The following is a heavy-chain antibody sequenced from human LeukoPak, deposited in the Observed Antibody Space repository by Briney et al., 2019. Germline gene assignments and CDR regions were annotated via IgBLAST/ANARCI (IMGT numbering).Heavy chain of an antibody. CDR3: ARLSPRQIRHHVPYYFDY. Sequence: SETLSLTCTVSGVTISSSSYYWGWIRQPPGKGLEWIVSIYYGRSTYYNPSLKSRVTISVDPSKNQFSLKLSSVTAADTAVYYCARLSPRQIRHHVPYYFDYWGQGTLVTVSS. J-gene: IGHJ4*02. CDR1: GVTISSSSYY. V-gene: IGHV4-39*01. D-gene: IGHD3-10*02. CDR2: IYYGRST.